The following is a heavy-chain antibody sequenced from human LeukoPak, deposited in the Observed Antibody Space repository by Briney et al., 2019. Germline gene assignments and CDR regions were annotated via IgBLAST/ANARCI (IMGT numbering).Heavy chain of an antibody. CDR2: ISWDGTT. CDR1: RFTFDDYT. Sequence: GGSLRLSCAASRFTFDDYTMHWVRQAPGKTLEWVSLISWDGTTYYADSMKGRFTISRDNSKNSLYLQMDTLRSEDTAFYYCVKDLTYESSGSVFDYWGQGTLVTVSS. CDR3: VKDLTYESSGSVFDY. J-gene: IGHJ4*02. D-gene: IGHD3-22*01. V-gene: IGHV3-43*01.